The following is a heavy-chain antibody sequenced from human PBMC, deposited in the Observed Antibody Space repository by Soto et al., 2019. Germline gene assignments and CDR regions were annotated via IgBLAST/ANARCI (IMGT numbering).Heavy chain of an antibody. J-gene: IGHJ6*02. CDR3: AKDVLRFLEWLAFYGMDV. D-gene: IGHD3-3*01. V-gene: IGHV3-30*18. Sequence: GGSLRLSCAASGFNFCSYGMHWVRQAPGKGLEWVAVISYDGSNKYYADSVKGRFTISRDNSKNTLYLQMNSLRAEDTAVYYCAKDVLRFLEWLAFYGMDVWGQGTTVTVSS. CDR1: GFNFCSYG. CDR2: ISYDGSNK.